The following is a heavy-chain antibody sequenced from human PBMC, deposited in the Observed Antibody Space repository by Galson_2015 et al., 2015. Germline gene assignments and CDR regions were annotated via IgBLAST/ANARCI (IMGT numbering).Heavy chain of an antibody. J-gene: IGHJ4*02. Sequence: CAISGDSVSSNSAAWNWIRQSPSRGLEWLGRTYYRSKWYNDYAVSVKSRITINPDTSKNQFSLQLNSVTPEDTAVYYCARDRRKMAASEFANFFDYWGQGTLVTVSS. D-gene: IGHD5-24*01. CDR1: GDSVSSNSAA. V-gene: IGHV6-1*01. CDR2: TYYRSKWYN. CDR3: ARDRRKMAASEFANFFDY.